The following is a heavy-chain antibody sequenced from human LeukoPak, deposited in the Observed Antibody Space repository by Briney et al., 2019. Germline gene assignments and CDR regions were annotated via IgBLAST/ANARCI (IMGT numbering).Heavy chain of an antibody. V-gene: IGHV4-59*01. CDR3: ARGPAHYYDSSGYRRTPHFDY. Sequence: NPSETLSLTCTVSGGSISSYYWSWIRQPPGKGLEWIGYIYYSGSTNYNPSLKSRVTISVDTSKNQFSLKLSSVTAADTAVYYCARGPAHYYDSSGYRRTPHFDYWGQGTLVTVSS. J-gene: IGHJ4*02. D-gene: IGHD3-22*01. CDR2: IYYSGST. CDR1: GGSISSYY.